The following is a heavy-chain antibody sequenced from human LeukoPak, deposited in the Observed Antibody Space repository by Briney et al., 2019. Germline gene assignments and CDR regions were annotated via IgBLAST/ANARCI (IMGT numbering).Heavy chain of an antibody. CDR3: TRGVVEMATIENYYFDY. CDR1: GGTFSSYA. D-gene: IGHD5-24*01. Sequence: SVKVSCKASGGTFSSYAISWVRQAPGQGLEWMGWIIPIFGTANYAQKFQGRVTITTDESTSTAYMELSSLRSEDTAVYYCTRGVVEMATIENYYFDYWGQGTLVTVSS. J-gene: IGHJ4*02. V-gene: IGHV1-69*05. CDR2: IIPIFGTA.